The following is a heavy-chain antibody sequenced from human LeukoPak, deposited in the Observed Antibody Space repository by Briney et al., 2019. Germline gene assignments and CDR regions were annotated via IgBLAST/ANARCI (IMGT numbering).Heavy chain of an antibody. CDR2: IIPIFGTA. CDR3: ATLDLQFFDAFDI. Sequence: SVKVSCKASGGTFSSYAISWVRQAPGQGLEWMGGIIPIFGTANYAQKFQGRVTITTDESTSIAYTELSSLRSEDTAVYYCATLDLQFFDAFDIWGQGTMVTVSS. J-gene: IGHJ3*02. D-gene: IGHD3-3*01. CDR1: GGTFSSYA. V-gene: IGHV1-69*05.